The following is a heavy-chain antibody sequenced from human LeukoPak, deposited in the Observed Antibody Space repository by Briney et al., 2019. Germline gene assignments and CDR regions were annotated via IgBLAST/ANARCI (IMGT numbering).Heavy chain of an antibody. CDR2: INPNGGDT. D-gene: IGHD2-15*01. Sequence: ASVKVSCSASGYSFTDNYLHWARQPPAQGLEWMGLINPNGGDTSAEQRFQGRLTMTRDRTTSTIYIELSSMRYEDTAVYYGARENCDRGDHSLGEFDYWGEGTLVTVSS. CDR1: GYSFTDNY. CDR3: ARENCDRGDHSLGEFDY. V-gene: IGHV1-46*01. J-gene: IGHJ4*02.